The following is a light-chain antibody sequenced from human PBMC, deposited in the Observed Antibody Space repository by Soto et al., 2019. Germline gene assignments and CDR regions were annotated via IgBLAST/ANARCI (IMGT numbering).Light chain of an antibody. CDR1: QRISTW. CDR2: DAS. CDR3: QQYDNVPLT. V-gene: IGKV1-33*01. J-gene: IGKJ4*01. Sequence: DIQMTQSPSTLSASVGDGVTITCRASQRISTWLAWYQQKPGEAPKLLIYDASKLEAGVPSRFSGRGSGTDFTFSISSLQPEDIATYYCQQYDNVPLTFGGGTKVDIK.